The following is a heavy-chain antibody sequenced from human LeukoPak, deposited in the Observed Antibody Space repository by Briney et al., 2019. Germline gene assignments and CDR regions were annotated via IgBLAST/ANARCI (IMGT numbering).Heavy chain of an antibody. J-gene: IGHJ5*02. V-gene: IGHV4-4*07. D-gene: IGHD6-13*01. CDR3: AGEGQIAAAGTHVFDP. Sequence: SETLSLTCTVSGGSISSSYWSWIRQPAGKGLEWIGCIYTSGSTNYNPSLKSRVTMSLDTSKNQFSLKLSSVTAADTAVYYCAGEGQIAAAGTHVFDPWGQGTLVTVSS. CDR2: IYTSGST. CDR1: GGSISSSY.